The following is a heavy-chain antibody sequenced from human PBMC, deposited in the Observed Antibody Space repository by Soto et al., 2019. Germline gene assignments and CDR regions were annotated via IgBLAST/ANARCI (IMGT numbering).Heavy chain of an antibody. Sequence: EVQLVESGGGLVQPGESLRLSCAVSAFNFSVYWMSWVRQAPGKGLEWVANIKEDGSEKYYVDSVKGRFTISRDNAKKSLSLQMNGLRAEDTAVYYCASTRLHDYWGQGTLVTVSS. V-gene: IGHV3-7*01. CDR2: IKEDGSEK. CDR3: ASTRLHDY. CDR1: AFNFSVYW. D-gene: IGHD4-4*01. J-gene: IGHJ4*02.